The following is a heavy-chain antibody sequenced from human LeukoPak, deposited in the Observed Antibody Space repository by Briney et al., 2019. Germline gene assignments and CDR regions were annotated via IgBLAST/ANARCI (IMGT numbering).Heavy chain of an antibody. Sequence: GGSLRLSCAASGFTFSSYEMNWVRQAPGKGLEWVSYISSSGSTIYYADSVKGRFTISRDNAKNSLYLQMNSLRAEDTAVYYCAREVGGSSWSTNYYYMDVWGKGTTVTVSS. V-gene: IGHV3-48*03. J-gene: IGHJ6*03. CDR3: AREVGGSSWSTNYYYMDV. CDR1: GFTFSSYE. D-gene: IGHD6-13*01. CDR2: ISSSGSTI.